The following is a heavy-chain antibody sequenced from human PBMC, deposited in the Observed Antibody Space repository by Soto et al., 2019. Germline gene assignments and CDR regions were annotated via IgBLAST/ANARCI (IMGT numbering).Heavy chain of an antibody. CDR3: ARMAGPWYFDL. V-gene: IGHV4-34*01. CDR1: GGSFSGFY. Sequence: SETLSLTCAVHGGSFSGFYWTWIRQPPGKGLEWIGEINHSGSSNYNPPLKSRVTMSLDTFRNQFSLSLNSVTAADTAVYYCARMAGPWYFDLWGRGTLVTVSS. CDR2: INHSGSS. J-gene: IGHJ2*01.